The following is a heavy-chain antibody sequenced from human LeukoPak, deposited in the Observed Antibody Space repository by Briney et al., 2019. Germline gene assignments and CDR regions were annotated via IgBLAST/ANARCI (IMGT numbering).Heavy chain of an antibody. CDR2: ISSSSSTI. J-gene: IGHJ3*02. Sequence: PGGSLRLSCAASGFTFSSYSMNWVRQAPGKGLEWVSYISSSSSTIYYADSVKGRFTISRDNAKDSLYLQMNSLRAEDTAVYYCARDRRIIGLSNAFDIWGQGTMVTVSS. D-gene: IGHD3-10*01. CDR3: ARDRRIIGLSNAFDI. CDR1: GFTFSSYS. V-gene: IGHV3-48*04.